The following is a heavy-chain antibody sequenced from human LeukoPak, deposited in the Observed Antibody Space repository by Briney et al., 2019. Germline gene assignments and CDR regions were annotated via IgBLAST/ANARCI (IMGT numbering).Heavy chain of an antibody. CDR3: ARDGAVAGTAYPEY. J-gene: IGHJ4*02. CDR2: INPNSGGT. D-gene: IGHD6-19*01. V-gene: IGHV1-2*02. Sequence: ASVKVSCKASGYTFTAYYMHWVRQAPGQGLEWMGWINPNSGGTKYAQKFQGRVTMTRDTSISTAYMELSSLTSDDTALYYCARDGAVAGTAYPEYWGQGTLVTVSS. CDR1: GYTFTAYY.